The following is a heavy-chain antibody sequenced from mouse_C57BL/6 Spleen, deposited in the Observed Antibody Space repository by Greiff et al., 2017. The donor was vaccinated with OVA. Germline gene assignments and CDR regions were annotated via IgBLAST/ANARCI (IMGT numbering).Heavy chain of an antibody. J-gene: IGHJ4*01. CDR1: GYTFTTYP. D-gene: IGHD2-1*01. Sequence: LVESGAELVKPGASVKMSCKASGYTFTTYPIEWMKQNHGKSLEWIGNFHPYNDDTKYNEKFKGKATLTVEKSSSTVYLELSRLTSDDSAVYYCARGNYEYYYYAMDYWGQGTSVTVSS. V-gene: IGHV1-47*01. CDR2: FHPYNDDT. CDR3: ARGNYEYYYYAMDY.